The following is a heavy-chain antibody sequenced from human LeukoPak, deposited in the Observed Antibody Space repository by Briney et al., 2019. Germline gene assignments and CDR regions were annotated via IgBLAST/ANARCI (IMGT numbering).Heavy chain of an antibody. CDR3: ARHFVPFPHYFDY. D-gene: IGHD2-21*01. CDR2: IYYSGST. V-gene: IGHV4-59*08. CDR1: GGSINNYY. J-gene: IGHJ4*02. Sequence: KPSETLSLTCTVPGGSINNYYWSWIRQPPGKGLEWIAFIYYSGSTKYNLSLKSRVTISVDTSKNQFSLRLSSVTAADTAVYYCARHFVPFPHYFDYWGQGNLVTVSS.